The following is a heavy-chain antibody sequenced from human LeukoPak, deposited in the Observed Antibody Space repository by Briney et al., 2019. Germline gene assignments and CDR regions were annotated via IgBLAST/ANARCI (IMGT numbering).Heavy chain of an antibody. V-gene: IGHV1-8*01. CDR2: MNPNSGNT. CDR1: GYTFTSYD. D-gene: IGHD4-17*01. J-gene: IGHJ4*02. Sequence: ASVKVSCKASGYTFTSYDINWVRQATGQGLQWMGWMNPNSGNTGYAQKFQGRATMTTNTSIRTAYMELSSLRSEDTAVYYCATTTAYSRHDYWGQGTLVTVSS. CDR3: ATTTAYSRHDY.